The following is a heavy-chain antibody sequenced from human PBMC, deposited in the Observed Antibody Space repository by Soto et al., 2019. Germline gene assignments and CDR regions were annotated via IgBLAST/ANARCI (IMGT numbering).Heavy chain of an antibody. D-gene: IGHD2-8*01. CDR2: IHHSGIS. CDR1: GGSISSSNW. CDR3: ARACLNGICYTQGLDL. V-gene: IGHV4-4*02. J-gene: IGHJ4*02. Sequence: QVQLQESGPGLVKPSGTLSLTCGVSGGSISSSNWWRWVRQPPGKGLEGIGEIHHSGISKCNPSLQSRLTISLDKSKNHVSPQLPSVTAADTAVYYCARACLNGICYTQGLDLWGQGTLVLVSS.